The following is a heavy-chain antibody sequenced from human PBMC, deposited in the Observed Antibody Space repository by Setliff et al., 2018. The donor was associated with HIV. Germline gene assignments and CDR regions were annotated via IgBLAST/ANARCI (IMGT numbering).Heavy chain of an antibody. CDR2: IYYSGSS. Sequence: SETLSLTCTVSGGSISSDDYYWSWIRQPPGKGLEWIGYIYYSGSSYYNPSLRSRLSISVDTSKNHFSLKLNSVTAADTAVYYCARAAAGNTGPFDLWGQGSPVTVSS. CDR3: ARAAAGNTGPFDL. CDR1: GGSISSDDYY. J-gene: IGHJ5*02. D-gene: IGHD4-17*01. V-gene: IGHV4-30-4*08.